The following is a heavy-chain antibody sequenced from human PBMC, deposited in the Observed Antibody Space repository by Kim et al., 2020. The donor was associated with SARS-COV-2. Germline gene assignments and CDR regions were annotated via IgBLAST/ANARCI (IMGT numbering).Heavy chain of an antibody. V-gene: IGHV3-23*01. J-gene: IGHJ4*02. Sequence: STCYADSVKGRFTIARDNSKNTLYLQMNSLRAEDTAVYYCASIVGAPRDYWGQGTLVTVSS. CDR3: ASIVGAPRDY. D-gene: IGHD1-26*01. CDR2: ST.